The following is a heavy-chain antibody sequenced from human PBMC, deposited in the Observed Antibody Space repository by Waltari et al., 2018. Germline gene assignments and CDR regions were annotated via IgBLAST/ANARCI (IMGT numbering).Heavy chain of an antibody. D-gene: IGHD4-17*01. CDR2: IYNAGST. J-gene: IGHJ4*02. V-gene: IGHV4-39*01. Sequence: QLQLQESGPGLVKPSETQSLTCSVSGGSISSSDYWGWIRQPPGKGLQWIGSIYNAGSTYYNPSLKSRVTISVDTSKNQFSLKLSSVTAAETAVYYCVRHPSSKVTMDYWGQGTLVTVFS. CDR3: VRHPSSKVTMDY. CDR1: GGSISSSDY.